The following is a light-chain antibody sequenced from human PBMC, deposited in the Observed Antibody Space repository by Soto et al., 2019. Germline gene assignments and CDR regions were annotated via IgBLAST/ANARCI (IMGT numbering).Light chain of an antibody. J-gene: IGLJ2*01. CDR1: SSDVGGYNY. CDR3: CSYAGSYGVV. Sequence: QSALTQPRSVSGSPGQSVTISCTGTSSDVGGYNYVSWYQQHLGKAPKLIIYDVSKRPSGVPDRFSGSKSGNTASLTISGLQAEDEADYYCCSYAGSYGVVFGGGTKLTVL. V-gene: IGLV2-11*01. CDR2: DVS.